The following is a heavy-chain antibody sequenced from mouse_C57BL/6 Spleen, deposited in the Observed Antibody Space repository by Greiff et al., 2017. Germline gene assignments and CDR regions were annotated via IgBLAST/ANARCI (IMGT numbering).Heavy chain of an antibody. Sequence: VKLQESGSELRSPGSSVKLSCKDFDSEVFPIAYMSWVRQKPGHGFEWIGGILPSIGRTIYGEKFEDKATLDADTLSNTAYLELNSLTSEDSAIYHRARGGVVAIHWYFDVWGTGTTVTVSS. CDR3: ARGGVVAIHWYFDV. V-gene: IGHV15-2*01. CDR2: ILPSIGRT. J-gene: IGHJ1*03. CDR1: DSEVFPIAY. D-gene: IGHD1-1*01.